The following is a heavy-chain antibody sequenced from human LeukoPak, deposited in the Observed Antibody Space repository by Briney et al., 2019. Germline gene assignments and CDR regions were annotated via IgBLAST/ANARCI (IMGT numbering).Heavy chain of an antibody. D-gene: IGHD3-10*01. Sequence: GGSLRLSCAASGFTFTNYWMHWVRQAPGQGLVWVSRINSDGSDTSYADSVKGRFTISRDNAKNTLYLQMNSLRAEDTAVYYCVRGLYVSGSSAHDYWGQGTLVTVSS. CDR2: INSDGSDT. V-gene: IGHV3-74*01. J-gene: IGHJ4*02. CDR1: GFTFTNYW. CDR3: VRGLYVSGSSAHDY.